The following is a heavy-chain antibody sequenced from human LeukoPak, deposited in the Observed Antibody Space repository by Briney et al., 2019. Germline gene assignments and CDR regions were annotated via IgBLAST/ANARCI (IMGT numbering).Heavy chain of an antibody. CDR3: ARELTNYYYGVDV. CDR2: IYYSGST. V-gene: IGHV4-59*01. Sequence: SETLSLTCTVSGGSISSYYWSWIRQPPGKGLEWIGYIYYSGSTNYNPSLKSRVTISVDTSKNQFSLKLSSVTAADTAVYYCARELTNYYYGVDVWGQGTTVIVSS. CDR1: GGSISSYY. J-gene: IGHJ6*02.